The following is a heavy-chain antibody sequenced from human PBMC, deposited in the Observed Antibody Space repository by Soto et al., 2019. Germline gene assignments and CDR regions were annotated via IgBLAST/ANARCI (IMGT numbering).Heavy chain of an antibody. CDR1: GGTFSRFG. V-gene: IGHV1-69*11. D-gene: IGHD4-4*01. CDR3: ARVVSNHLSGPYYYSYGMDV. CDR2: IIPMLGTP. Sequence: QVQLVQSGAEVKKPGSSVTVSCKTSGGTFSRFGISWVRQAPGLGLEWMGGIIPMLGTPNYAQQFQGRVTITADATTNTAHMELSSLRSEDTAVYFCARVVSNHLSGPYYYSYGMDVWGQGTTVVVSS. J-gene: IGHJ6*02.